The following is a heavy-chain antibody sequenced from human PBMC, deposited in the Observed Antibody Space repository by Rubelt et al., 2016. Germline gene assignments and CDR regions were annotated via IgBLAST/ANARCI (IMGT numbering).Heavy chain of an antibody. Sequence: EVQLLESGGGLVQPGGSLRLSCAASGFTFSSYAMSWVRQAPGKGLEWVSAISGSGGSTYYADSVKGRFTISRDNSKNTLYLQMNSLRAEDTAVYYCAKDNRPRPGEYYYYGMDVWGQGTTVTVSS. CDR1: GFTFSSYA. D-gene: IGHD7-27*01. V-gene: IGHV3-23*01. J-gene: IGHJ6*02. CDR3: AKDNRPRPGEYYYYGMDV. CDR2: ISGSGGST.